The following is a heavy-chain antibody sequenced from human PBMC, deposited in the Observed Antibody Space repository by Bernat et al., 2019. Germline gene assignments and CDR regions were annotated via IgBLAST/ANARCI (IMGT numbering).Heavy chain of an antibody. CDR3: ARGPVAGGNFDY. Sequence: QVQLQESGPGLVKPSETLSLTCAVSGYSISSGYYWGWIRQPPGKGLEWIGSIYHSGSTYYNPSLKSRVTISVDTSKNQFSLKLSSVTAADTAVYYCARGPVAGGNFDYWGQGTLVTVSS. CDR1: GYSISSGYY. D-gene: IGHD6-19*01. CDR2: IYHSGST. V-gene: IGHV4-38-2*01. J-gene: IGHJ4*02.